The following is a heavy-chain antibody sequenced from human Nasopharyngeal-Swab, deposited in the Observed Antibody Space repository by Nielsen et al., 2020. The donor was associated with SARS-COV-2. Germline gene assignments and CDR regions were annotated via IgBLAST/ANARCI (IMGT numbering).Heavy chain of an antibody. Sequence: GESLKISCAASGFTFSSYGVHWVRQAPGKGLEWVAVISYDGSNKYYADSVKGRFTISRDNSKNTLYLQMNSLRAEDTAVYYCAKDSVIFDYSRHWYFDLWGRGTLVTVSS. CDR1: GFTFSSYG. D-gene: IGHD3/OR15-3a*01. CDR3: AKDSVIFDYSRHWYFDL. J-gene: IGHJ2*01. V-gene: IGHV3-30*18. CDR2: ISYDGSNK.